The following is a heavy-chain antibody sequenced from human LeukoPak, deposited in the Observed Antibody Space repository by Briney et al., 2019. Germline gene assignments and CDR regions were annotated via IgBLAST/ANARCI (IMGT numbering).Heavy chain of an antibody. CDR3: ASSGSYRFDY. Sequence: PGGSLRLSCAASGFTFSSYAITWVRQAPGKGLEWVSAVSSNGAKTYYADSVKGRFTISRDNYKNMVFLQMNSLRAEDTAVYYCASSGSYRFDYWGQGTLVTVSS. J-gene: IGHJ4*02. CDR2: VSSNGAKT. CDR1: GFTFSSYA. D-gene: IGHD1-26*01. V-gene: IGHV3-23*01.